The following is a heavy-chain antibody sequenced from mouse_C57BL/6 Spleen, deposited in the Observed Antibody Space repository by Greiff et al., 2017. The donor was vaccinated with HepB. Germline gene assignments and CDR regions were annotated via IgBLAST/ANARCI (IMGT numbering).Heavy chain of an antibody. CDR1: GFTFSSYT. Sequence: EVQRVESGGGLVKPGGSLKLSCAASGFTFSSYTMSWVRQTPEKRLEWVATISGGGGNTYYPESVKGRFTISRDNAKNTLYLQMSSLRSEDTALYYCARDGYYPYYFDYWGQGTTLTVSS. CDR2: ISGGGGNT. V-gene: IGHV5-9*01. D-gene: IGHD2-3*01. CDR3: ARDGYYPYYFDY. J-gene: IGHJ2*01.